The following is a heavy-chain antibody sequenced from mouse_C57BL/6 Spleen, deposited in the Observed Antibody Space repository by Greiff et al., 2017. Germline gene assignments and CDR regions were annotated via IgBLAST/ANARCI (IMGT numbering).Heavy chain of an antibody. J-gene: IGHJ2*01. V-gene: IGHV1-55*01. CDR3: ARHYYGSSYGY. D-gene: IGHD1-1*01. CDR1: GYTFTSYW. CDR2: IYPGSGST. Sequence: VQLQQPGAELVKPGASVKMSCKASGYTFTSYWITWVKQRPGQGLEWIGDIYPGSGSTNYNEKFKSKAKLTVDTSSSPAYMQLSRLTSEDSAVYYCARHYYGSSYGYWGQGTTLTVSS.